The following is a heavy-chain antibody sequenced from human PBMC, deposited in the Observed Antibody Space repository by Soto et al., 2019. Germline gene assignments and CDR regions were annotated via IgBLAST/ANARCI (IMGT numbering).Heavy chain of an antibody. Sequence: GESLKISCKGSGYSFTSYWISWGRQMPGKGLEWMGRIDPSDSYTNYSPSFQGHVTISADKSISTAYLQWSSLKASDTAMYYCARRHSSWPYHPSDYWGQGTLVTVSS. CDR2: IDPSDSYT. V-gene: IGHV5-10-1*01. D-gene: IGHD6-13*01. J-gene: IGHJ4*02. CDR1: GYSFTSYW. CDR3: ARRHSSWPYHPSDY.